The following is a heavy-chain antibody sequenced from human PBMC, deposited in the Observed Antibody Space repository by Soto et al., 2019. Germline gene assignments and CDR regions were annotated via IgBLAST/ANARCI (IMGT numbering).Heavy chain of an antibody. CDR1: GFTFSNAW. Sequence: GGSLRLSCAASGFTFSNAWMSWVRQAPGKGLEWVGRIKSKTDGGTTDYAAPVKGRFTISRDDSKNTLYLQMNSLKTEDTAVYYCTTLGDLLIVVPGNSFDPWGQGTLVTVSS. CDR3: TTLGDLLIVVPGNSFDP. J-gene: IGHJ5*02. D-gene: IGHD2-2*01. V-gene: IGHV3-15*01. CDR2: IKSKTDGGTT.